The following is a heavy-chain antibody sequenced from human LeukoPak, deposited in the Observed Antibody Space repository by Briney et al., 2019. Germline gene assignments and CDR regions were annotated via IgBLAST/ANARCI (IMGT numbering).Heavy chain of an antibody. Sequence: GGSLRLSCAASGFTLSSYAMTWVRQAPGRGLEWVSSVDGGGGGTYYADSVKGRFTISRDNSKNTLYLQMNSLRAEDTAVYYCAKGSSPFDYWGQGTLVTVSS. CDR2: VDGGGGGT. J-gene: IGHJ4*02. CDR1: GFTLSSYA. D-gene: IGHD6-13*01. V-gene: IGHV3-23*01. CDR3: AKGSSPFDY.